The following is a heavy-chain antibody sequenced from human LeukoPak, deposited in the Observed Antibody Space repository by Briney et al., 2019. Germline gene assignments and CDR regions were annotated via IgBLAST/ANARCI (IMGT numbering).Heavy chain of an antibody. CDR2: ISGYNGDT. CDR1: GYAFTSYG. V-gene: IGHV1-18*01. CDR3: ARDHPNAFDI. J-gene: IGHJ3*02. Sequence: ASVKVSCKASGYAFTSYGVSWVRQVPGQGLEWMGWISGYNGDTNYAHKFQGRVTMTTDTSTSTAYMELSSLRSEDTAVYYCARDHPNAFDIWGQGTMVTVSS.